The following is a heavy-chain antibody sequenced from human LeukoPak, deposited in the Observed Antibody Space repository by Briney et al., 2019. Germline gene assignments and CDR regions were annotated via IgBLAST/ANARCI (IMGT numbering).Heavy chain of an antibody. V-gene: IGHV3-7*03. Sequence: GGSLRLSCTASGFTFSGYGMHWVRQAPGKGLEWVANIKQDGSEKYYVDSVKGRFTISRDNAKNSLYLQMNSLRAEDTAVYYCARGGVAPYWGQGTLVTVSS. CDR3: ARGGVAPY. CDR1: GFTFSGYG. CDR2: IKQDGSEK. D-gene: IGHD2-15*01. J-gene: IGHJ4*02.